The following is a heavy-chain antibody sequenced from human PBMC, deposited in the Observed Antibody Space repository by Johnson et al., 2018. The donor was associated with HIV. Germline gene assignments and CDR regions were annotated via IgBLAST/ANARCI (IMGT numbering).Heavy chain of an antibody. CDR1: GITFNNAW. CDR2: TRNKANSYTT. CDR3: AKVAVATAAGGVALDI. D-gene: IGHD6-13*01. V-gene: IGHV3-72*01. J-gene: IGHJ3*02. Sequence: VQLVESGGGLVKPGGSLRLSCAASGITFNNAWMSWVRQAPGKGLEWVGRTRNKANSYTTEYAASVKGRFTISRDDSKNTLYLQMNSLRVEDTAVYYCAKVAVATAAGGVALDIWGPGTMVTVS.